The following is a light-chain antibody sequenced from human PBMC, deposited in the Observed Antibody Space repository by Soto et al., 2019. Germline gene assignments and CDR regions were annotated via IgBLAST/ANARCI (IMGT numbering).Light chain of an antibody. CDR1: HSIGGW. Sequence: DIQMTQSPSTLSASVGDRVTITCRARHSIGGWLAWYRQKPGEAPQLLRYDASSLESGVPSRYSVSGSGTEFTLPISSMHTGHCATYYCQQHHSYPWTFGQGPKVEV. J-gene: IGKJ1*01. V-gene: IGKV1-5*01. CDR3: QQHHSYPWT. CDR2: DAS.